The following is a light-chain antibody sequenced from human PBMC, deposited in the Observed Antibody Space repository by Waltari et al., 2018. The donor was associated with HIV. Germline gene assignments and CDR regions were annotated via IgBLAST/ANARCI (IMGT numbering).Light chain of an antibody. CDR1: QSVLYSSNNKNY. V-gene: IGKV4-1*01. J-gene: IGKJ2*01. Sequence: DIVMTQSPDSLAVSLGERATINCKSSQSVLYSSNNKNYLAWYQQKPGQPPKLLIYWASTRESGVPDRFSGSGSETDFTLTISSLQAEDVAVYYCQQYYSTPPFMYTFGQGTKLEIK. CDR3: QQYYSTPPFMYT. CDR2: WAS.